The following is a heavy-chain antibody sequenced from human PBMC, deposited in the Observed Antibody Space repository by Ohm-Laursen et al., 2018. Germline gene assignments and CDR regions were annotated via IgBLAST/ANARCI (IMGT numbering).Heavy chain of an antibody. Sequence: TLSLTCAVYGGSFSGYYWSWIPQPPGKGLEWIGEINHSGSTNYNPSPKSRVTISVDTSKNQFSQKLSSGTAADTAVYYCARSTGKKTYYYDSSGRFDYWGQGTLVTVSS. J-gene: IGHJ4*02. CDR3: ARSTGKKTYYYDSSGRFDY. V-gene: IGHV4-34*01. CDR2: INHSGST. CDR1: GGSFSGYY. D-gene: IGHD3-22*01.